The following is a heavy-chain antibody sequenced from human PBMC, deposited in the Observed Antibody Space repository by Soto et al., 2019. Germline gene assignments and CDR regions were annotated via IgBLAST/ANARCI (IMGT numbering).Heavy chain of an antibody. Sequence: PSQTLSLTCAISGDSVSSNSAAWNWIRQSPSRGLEWLGRTYYRSKWYNDYAVSVKSRITINPDTSKNQFSLQLNSVTPEDTAVYYCARDKEGRSGWRKDYYYGMDVWGRGTTVTVSS. CDR1: GDSVSSNSAA. CDR3: ARDKEGRSGWRKDYYYGMDV. CDR2: TYYRSKWYN. J-gene: IGHJ6*02. D-gene: IGHD6-19*01. V-gene: IGHV6-1*01.